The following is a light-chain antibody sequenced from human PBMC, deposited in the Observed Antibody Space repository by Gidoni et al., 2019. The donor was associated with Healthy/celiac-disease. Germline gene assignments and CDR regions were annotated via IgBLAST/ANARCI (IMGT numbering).Light chain of an antibody. CDR2: GAS. Sequence: DIVFTQSPGTLSLSPGERATLSCRASQSVSSSYLAWYQQKPGKAPRLLIYGASSRATGIPDRFSGSGSGTDFTLTISRLEPEDFAVYYCQQYGSSPRTFGQGTKVEIK. V-gene: IGKV3-20*01. CDR1: QSVSSSY. J-gene: IGKJ1*01. CDR3: QQYGSSPRT.